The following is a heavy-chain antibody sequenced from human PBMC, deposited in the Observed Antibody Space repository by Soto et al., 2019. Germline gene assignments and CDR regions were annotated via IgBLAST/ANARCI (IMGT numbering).Heavy chain of an antibody. D-gene: IGHD3-10*01. CDR2: ISAYNGNT. CDR1: GYTFTSYG. CDR3: ARAPGGIFGSGSYYGTQSYNWFDP. J-gene: IGHJ5*02. V-gene: IGHV1-18*01. Sequence: ASVKVSCKASGYTFTSYGISWVRQAPGQGLEWMGWISAYNGNTNYAQKLQGRVTMTTDTSTSTAYMELRSLRSDDTAVYYCARAPGGIFGSGSYYGTQSYNWFDPWGQGTLVTVSS.